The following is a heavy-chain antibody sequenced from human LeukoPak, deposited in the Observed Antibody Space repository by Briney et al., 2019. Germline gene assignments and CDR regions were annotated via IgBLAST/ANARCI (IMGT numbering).Heavy chain of an antibody. Sequence: SVKVSCKASVGTFNSYAISWVRQAPGQGLEWMGGLIPIFGTANYAQKFQGRVTITADESTSTAYMELSSLRSEDTAVYYCAATLEITIFGVVTHGGAFDIWGQGTMVTVSS. CDR3: AATLEITIFGVVTHGGAFDI. CDR1: VGTFNSYA. J-gene: IGHJ3*02. CDR2: LIPIFGTA. V-gene: IGHV1-69*01. D-gene: IGHD3-3*01.